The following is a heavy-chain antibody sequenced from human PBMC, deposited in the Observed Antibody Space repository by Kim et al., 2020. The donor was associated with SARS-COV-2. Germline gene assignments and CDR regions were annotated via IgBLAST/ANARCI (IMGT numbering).Heavy chain of an antibody. Sequence: GGSLRLSCAASGFIFSTYAMNWVRQAPGKGLEWVSAIRGSGDSTYYTDSVKGRFTIYRDNSKNILYLQKNSLRAEDTAVYYCAKRLVGSTNYYFDYWGQGTLVTVSS. D-gene: IGHD1-7*01. CDR2: IRGSGDST. CDR3: AKRLVGSTNYYFDY. J-gene: IGHJ4*02. V-gene: IGHV3-23*01. CDR1: GFIFSTYA.